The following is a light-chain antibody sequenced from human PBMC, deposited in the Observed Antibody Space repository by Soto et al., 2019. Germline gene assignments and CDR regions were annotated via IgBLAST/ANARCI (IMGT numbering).Light chain of an antibody. CDR3: SSHAGSSMI. V-gene: IGLV2-8*01. Sequence: QSALTQPPSASGPPGQSVTISCTGTSSDVGGYDYVSWFQQHPGKAPTLIIYDVTKRPSGVPDRFSGSKSGNTASLTVSELQAEDEADYYCSSHAGSSMIFGGGTKLTVL. J-gene: IGLJ2*01. CDR1: SSDVGGYDY. CDR2: DVT.